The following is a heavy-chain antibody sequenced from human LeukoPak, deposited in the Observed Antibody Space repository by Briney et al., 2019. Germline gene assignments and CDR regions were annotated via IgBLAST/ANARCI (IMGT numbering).Heavy chain of an antibody. CDR1: GFTVSSNY. J-gene: IGHJ4*02. CDR2: IYSGGST. Sequence: PGGSLRLSCAASGFTVSSNYMSWVRQAPGKGLEWVSVIYSGGSTYYADSVKSRFTISRDNSKNTLYLQMNSLRAEDTAVYYCARELLDYGDPRVSFDYWGQGTLVTVSS. D-gene: IGHD4-17*01. CDR3: ARELLDYGDPRVSFDY. V-gene: IGHV3-53*01.